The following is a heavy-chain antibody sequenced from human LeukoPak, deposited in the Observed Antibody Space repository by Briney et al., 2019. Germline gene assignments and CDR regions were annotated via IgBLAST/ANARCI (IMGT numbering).Heavy chain of an antibody. D-gene: IGHD2-21*01. Sequence: SETLSLTCTVSVGSISSSSYYWGWLRQPPGKGLEWIGTIYYSGSTYNNPSLKSRATISVDTSKNQFSLRLSSVTAADTAVYYCARLSFADYYFDCWGQGTLVTVSS. CDR1: VGSISSSSYY. V-gene: IGHV4-39*01. J-gene: IGHJ4*02. CDR3: ARLSFADYYFDC. CDR2: IYYSGST.